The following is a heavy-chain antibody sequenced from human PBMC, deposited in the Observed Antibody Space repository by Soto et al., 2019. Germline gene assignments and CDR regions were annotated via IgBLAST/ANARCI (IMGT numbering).Heavy chain of an antibody. D-gene: IGHD4-17*01. V-gene: IGHV4-30-4*01. CDR1: GGSISSGAYY. CDR2: IYYSGST. J-gene: IGHJ4*02. Sequence: PSETLSLTCTVSGGSISSGAYYWSRVRQPPGKGLEWIGYIYYSGSTYYNPSLKSRVTISVDTSKNQFSLKLSSVTATDTAVYYCARDNYGDTYYFDYWGQGTLVTVSS. CDR3: ARDNYGDTYYFDY.